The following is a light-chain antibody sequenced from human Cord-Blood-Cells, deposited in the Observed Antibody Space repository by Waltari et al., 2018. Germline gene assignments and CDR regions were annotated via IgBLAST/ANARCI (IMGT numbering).Light chain of an antibody. J-gene: IGLJ2*01. CDR2: GKN. Sequence: SSELTQDPAVSVALGQTVRITRQGDSLRSYYASWYQQKPGPAPVLCNYGKNNRPPGIPNRFSGSSAGNTASLTTTGAQAEDEADYYCNSRDSSGNHVVFGGGTKLTVL. CDR1: SLRSYY. CDR3: NSRDSSGNHVV. V-gene: IGLV3-19*01.